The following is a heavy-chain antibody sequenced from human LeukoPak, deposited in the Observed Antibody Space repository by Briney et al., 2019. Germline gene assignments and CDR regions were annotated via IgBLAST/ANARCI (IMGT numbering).Heavy chain of an antibody. CDR3: ARLGYSGYPKIDY. CDR1: GGSISSSSYY. CDR2: IYYSGST. Sequence: SETLSLTCTVSGGSISSSSYYWGWIRQPPGKGLEWIGSIYYSGSTYYNPSLKSRVTISVDTSKNQFSLKLSSVTAADTAVYYCARLGYSGYPKIDYWGQGTLVTVSS. V-gene: IGHV4-39*01. J-gene: IGHJ4*02. D-gene: IGHD5-12*01.